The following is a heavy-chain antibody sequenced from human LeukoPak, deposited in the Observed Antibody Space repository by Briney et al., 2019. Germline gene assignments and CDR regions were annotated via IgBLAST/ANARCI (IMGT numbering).Heavy chain of an antibody. Sequence: PGGSLRLSCAASGFAFSDYAMGWVRQAPGKGLEGVSSSNSGDLDSRYAASVKGRFDISRDISKNTVFLQMNSLRAEDTAVYYCAKGDRGGTFFTNGMDVWGQGTTVTVSS. D-gene: IGHD2-15*01. CDR2: SNSGDLDS. CDR1: GFAFSDYA. V-gene: IGHV3-23*01. CDR3: AKGDRGGTFFTNGMDV. J-gene: IGHJ6*02.